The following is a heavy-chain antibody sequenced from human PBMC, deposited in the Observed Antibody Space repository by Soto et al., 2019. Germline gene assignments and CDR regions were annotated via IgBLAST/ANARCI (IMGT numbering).Heavy chain of an antibody. J-gene: IGHJ4*02. CDR2: IDAGSTSL. D-gene: IGHD6-19*01. CDR3: ARSGEYNSGCFDS. CDR1: GFTFGSYT. V-gene: IGHV3-21*01. Sequence: EVQLVESGGGLVQPGGSLRLSCAASGFTFGSYTLSWVRQTPGKGLEWVSSIDAGSTSLDYADSGKGRFTISRDNAKNSVYLQMNSLRAEDTAVYYCARSGEYNSGCFDSWGQGSLVTVSS.